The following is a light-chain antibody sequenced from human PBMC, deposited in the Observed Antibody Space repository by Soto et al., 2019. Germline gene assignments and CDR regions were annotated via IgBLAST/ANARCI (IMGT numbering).Light chain of an antibody. V-gene: IGKV3-20*01. J-gene: IGKJ5*01. CDR2: GTF. CDR3: QQHETLIT. CDR1: QSVSSSH. Sequence: PGERATLSCRASQSVSSSHLAWYQHKPGQGPRLLIYGTFTRATGIPDRFSGSGSGTDFTLTINRLEPEDFAVYYCQQHETLITFGQGTRLEI.